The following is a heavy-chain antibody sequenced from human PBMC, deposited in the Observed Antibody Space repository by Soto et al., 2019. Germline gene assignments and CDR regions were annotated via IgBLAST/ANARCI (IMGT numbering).Heavy chain of an antibody. Sequence: EVQLVESGGGLVQPGGSLRLSCAGSGFTFSHYWMHWVRQAPGKGLECVSRIDHDGPTDYADSVRGRFTIYRDNAENTLYLHMNSLRPEDTAVYYCVRYSHGDYWGQGTLVTVSS. CDR3: VRYSHGDY. J-gene: IGHJ4*02. CDR1: GFTFSHYW. V-gene: IGHV3-74*01. D-gene: IGHD1-26*01. CDR2: IDHDGPT.